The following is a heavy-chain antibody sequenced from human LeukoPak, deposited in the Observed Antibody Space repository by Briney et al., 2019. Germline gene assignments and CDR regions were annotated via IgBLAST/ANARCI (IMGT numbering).Heavy chain of an antibody. CDR3: AELGITMIGGV. D-gene: IGHD3-10*02. V-gene: IGHV3-48*04. J-gene: IGHJ6*04. CDR1: GFTFSSYG. CDR2: ISSSGSTI. Sequence: GGTLRLSCAAAGFTFSSYGMNWVRQAPGKGLEWVSYISSSGSTIYYADSVKGRFTISRDNAKNSLYLQMNSLRAEDTAVYYCAELGITMIGGVWGKGTTVTISS.